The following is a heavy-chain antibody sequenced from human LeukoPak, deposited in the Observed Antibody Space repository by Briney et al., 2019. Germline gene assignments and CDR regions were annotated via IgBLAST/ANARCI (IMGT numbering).Heavy chain of an antibody. J-gene: IGHJ4*02. CDR1: GYTFTGHY. Sequence: GASVKVSRKASGYTFTGHYMHWVRQAPGQGLEWMGWINPNSGGTNYAQMFQGRVTMTRDTSISTAYMELSRLRSDDTAVYYCAQGGYYSPGSRTNYWGQGTLVTVSS. CDR2: INPNSGGT. V-gene: IGHV1-2*02. D-gene: IGHD3-3*01. CDR3: AQGGYYSPGSRTNY.